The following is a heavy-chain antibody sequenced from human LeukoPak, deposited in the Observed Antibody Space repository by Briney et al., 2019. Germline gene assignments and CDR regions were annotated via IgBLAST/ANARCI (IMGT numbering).Heavy chain of an antibody. CDR2: IYYSGST. Sequence: PSETLSLTCTVSGGSISSSSYYWGWIRQPPGKGLEWIGSIYYSGSTYYNPSLKSRVTISVDTSKNQFSLKLSSVTAADTAVYYCARQITGIAARPNFDYWGQGTLVTVSS. CDR3: ARQITGIAARPNFDY. D-gene: IGHD6-6*01. J-gene: IGHJ4*02. CDR1: GGSISSSSYY. V-gene: IGHV4-39*01.